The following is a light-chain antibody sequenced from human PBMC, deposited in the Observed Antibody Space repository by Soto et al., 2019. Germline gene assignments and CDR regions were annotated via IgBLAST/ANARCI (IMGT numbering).Light chain of an antibody. V-gene: IGLV2-14*01. Sequence: QSALTQPASVSGSPGQSITISCTGTSSDIGAYNSVSWYQQHPGKAPKLMIYEVSNRPSGVSNRFSGSKSDNTASLTISGLQAEDEADYYCHSHTTTSTRVFGGGTKVTVL. CDR1: SSDIGAYNS. J-gene: IGLJ3*02. CDR3: HSHTTTSTRV. CDR2: EVS.